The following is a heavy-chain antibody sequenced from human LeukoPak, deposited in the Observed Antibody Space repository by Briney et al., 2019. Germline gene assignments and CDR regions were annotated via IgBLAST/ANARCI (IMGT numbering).Heavy chain of an antibody. CDR2: ISDTGKT. Sequence: SETLSLTCSVSGASLSSYYWGWIRQSPGKGLEWLGYISDTGKTDYNPSLKSRGTLSLDTSKNQFSLRLTSVTAADTAVYYCVTGYYEPFDNWGQGTLVTVAS. V-gene: IGHV4-59*01. CDR3: VTGYYEPFDN. J-gene: IGHJ4*02. CDR1: GASLSSYY. D-gene: IGHD3-3*01.